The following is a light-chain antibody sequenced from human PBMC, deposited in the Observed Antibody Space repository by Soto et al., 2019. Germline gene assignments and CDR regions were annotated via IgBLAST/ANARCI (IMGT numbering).Light chain of an antibody. CDR2: SDT. CDR1: NIGSKG. CDR3: QVWDSGSAHVL. Sequence: SYELTQPPSVSGAPGETARISCGGNNIGSKGVHWYQQKPGQAPVLVIYSDTDLPPVIPERFSGSNSANMATLTISRVEAGDEDDYYCQVWDSGSAHVLFGGGTKLTVL. V-gene: IGLV3-21*01. J-gene: IGLJ2*01.